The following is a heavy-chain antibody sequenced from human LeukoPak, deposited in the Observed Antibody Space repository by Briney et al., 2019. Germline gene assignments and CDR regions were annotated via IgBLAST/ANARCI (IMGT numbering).Heavy chain of an antibody. Sequence: GGSLRLSCSASGFTFSSCAMSWVRQPPGKGLQWVAVALNDGSNKYYADSVTGRFTVSRDSSESTLYLYMNSMRVDDTAVYYCARDSPPYYFDSWGQGTLVTVSS. V-gene: IGHV3-30-3*01. CDR1: GFTFSSCA. CDR3: ARDSPPYYFDS. J-gene: IGHJ4*02. CDR2: ALNDGSNK.